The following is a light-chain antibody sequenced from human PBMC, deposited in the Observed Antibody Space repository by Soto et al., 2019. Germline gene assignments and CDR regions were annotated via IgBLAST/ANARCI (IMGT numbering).Light chain of an antibody. Sequence: QSALTQPASVSGSPGQSITISCTGTSSDVGGYNYVSWYQHHPGKAPKVIIYEVSNRPSGVSSRFSASKSGNTASLTISGLQAEDEANYFCSSYTSSSTLVFGGGTKLTVL. J-gene: IGLJ3*02. CDR2: EVS. CDR3: SSYTSSSTLV. V-gene: IGLV2-14*01. CDR1: SSDVGGYNY.